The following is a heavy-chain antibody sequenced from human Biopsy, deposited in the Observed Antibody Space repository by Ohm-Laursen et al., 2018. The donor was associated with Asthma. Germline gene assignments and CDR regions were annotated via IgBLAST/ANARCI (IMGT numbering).Heavy chain of an antibody. Sequence: SLRLSCTASGFSFSNFAIHWVRQAPGKGLEWVGVISKDASTQDYADSVKGQFTISRDNAKNTVYLQMNSLRAEDSAIYYCAKYSVFYYRGGNDYWGQGTLVTVSS. V-gene: IGHV3-30*18. CDR1: GFSFSNFA. CDR2: ISKDASTQ. D-gene: IGHD1-26*01. J-gene: IGHJ4*02. CDR3: AKYSVFYYRGGNDY.